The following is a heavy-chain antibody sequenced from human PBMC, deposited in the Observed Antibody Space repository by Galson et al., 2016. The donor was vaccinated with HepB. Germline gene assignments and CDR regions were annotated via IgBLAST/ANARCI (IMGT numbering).Heavy chain of an antibody. Sequence: SLRLSCAASGFTFSSYEMNWVRQAPGKGLEWVSYISSSGSTIYYADSVKGRFTISRDNSKNTVNLQMNNLRTEDTAVYYCARGGTRRLAYYYYGMDVWGPGTTVTVSS. CDR2: ISSSGSTI. D-gene: IGHD1-14*01. CDR3: ARGGTRRLAYYYYGMDV. J-gene: IGHJ6*02. V-gene: IGHV3-48*03. CDR1: GFTFSSYE.